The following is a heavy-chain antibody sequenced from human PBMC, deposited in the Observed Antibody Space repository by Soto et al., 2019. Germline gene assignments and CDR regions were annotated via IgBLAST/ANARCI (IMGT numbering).Heavy chain of an antibody. CDR3: AKWNGGFDY. CDR2: ISYDGSYK. V-gene: IGHV3-30*18. J-gene: IGHJ4*02. Sequence: QVQLVESGGGVVQPGRSLRLSCAASGFTFSSYGMHWVRQAPGKGLEWVAVISYDGSYKYYADSVKGRFTISRDNSKNTLYLQMSSLRAEDTAGYYCAKWNGGFDYWGQGTLVTVSS. D-gene: IGHD3-16*01. CDR1: GFTFSSYG.